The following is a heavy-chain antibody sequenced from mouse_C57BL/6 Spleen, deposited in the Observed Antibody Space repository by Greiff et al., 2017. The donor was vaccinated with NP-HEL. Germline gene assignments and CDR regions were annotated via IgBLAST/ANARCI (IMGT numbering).Heavy chain of an antibody. V-gene: IGHV1-82*01. Sequence: VQLQQSGPELVKPGASVKISCKASGYAFSSSWMNWVKQRPGKGLEWIGRIYPGDGDTNYNGKFKGKATLTADKSSSTAYMQLSSLTSEDSAVYFCARGIYYDYGDWYFDVWGTGTTVTVSS. CDR3: ARGIYYDYGDWYFDV. J-gene: IGHJ1*03. CDR2: IYPGDGDT. D-gene: IGHD2-4*01. CDR1: GYAFSSSW.